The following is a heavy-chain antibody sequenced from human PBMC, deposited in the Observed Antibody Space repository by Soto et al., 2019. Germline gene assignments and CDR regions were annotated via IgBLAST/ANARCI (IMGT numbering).Heavy chain of an antibody. Sequence: SETLSLTCTVSGVSIRSYYWSWIRQPAGKGLEWIGRIYTIGSTNYNPSLKSRVTMSVDTSKNQFSLKLSSVTAADTAVYYCARAGYAILTGPGAFDIWGQGTMVTVS. J-gene: IGHJ3*02. CDR3: ARAGYAILTGPGAFDI. D-gene: IGHD3-9*01. V-gene: IGHV4-4*07. CDR2: IYTIGST. CDR1: GVSIRSYY.